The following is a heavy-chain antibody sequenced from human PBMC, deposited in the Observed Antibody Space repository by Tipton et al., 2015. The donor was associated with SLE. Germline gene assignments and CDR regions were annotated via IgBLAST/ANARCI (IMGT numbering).Heavy chain of an antibody. CDR3: ARDIDGYNYYFDL. D-gene: IGHD5-24*01. Sequence: TLSLTCTVSGGSISSGSYYWSWIRQPAGKGLEWIGRIFTTGGTNYNPSLKSRVTISVDTSKNQFSLKLSSVTAADTAVYYCARDIDGYNYYFDLWGRGTLVTVSS. V-gene: IGHV4-61*02. CDR1: GGSISSGSYY. CDR2: IFTTGGT. J-gene: IGHJ2*01.